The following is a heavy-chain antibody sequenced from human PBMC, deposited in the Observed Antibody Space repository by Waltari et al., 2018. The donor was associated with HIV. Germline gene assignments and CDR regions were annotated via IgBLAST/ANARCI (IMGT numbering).Heavy chain of an antibody. D-gene: IGHD7-27*01. J-gene: IGHJ4*02. CDR1: AFTFSNYT. V-gene: IGHV3-48*01. Sequence: EVQLVESGGGLVQPGGSLRLSCAASAFTFSNYTMNWVRPVPGKGREWVSNSSGSSSSIFYADSGKGRFTIARDNDKNSLYLQMNSLRVEDTAVYYCARDINGGWGYWGQGTLVTVAS. CDR3: ARDINGGWGY. CDR2: SSGSSSSI.